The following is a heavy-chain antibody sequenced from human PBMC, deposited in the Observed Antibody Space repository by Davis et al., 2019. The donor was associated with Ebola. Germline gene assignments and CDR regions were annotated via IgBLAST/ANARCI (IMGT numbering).Heavy chain of an antibody. CDR1: GYTFTTYW. CDR2: IFPGDSDT. J-gene: IGHJ4*02. D-gene: IGHD3-10*01. Sequence: GESLKIPCRAAGYTFTTYWIGWVRQLPGKGPEWMGVIFPGDSDTRYSPSFRGQVIISADKSISTAYLQWSSLKASDTAVYYCARHFPRSPPDFWGQGTLVTVSS. V-gene: IGHV5-51*01. CDR3: ARHFPRSPPDF.